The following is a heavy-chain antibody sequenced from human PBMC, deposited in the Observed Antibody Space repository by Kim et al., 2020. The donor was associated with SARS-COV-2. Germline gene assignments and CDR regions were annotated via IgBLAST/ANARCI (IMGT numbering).Heavy chain of an antibody. Sequence: PQSRVTLSLDTSKNQFSRKLSSVTAADTAVYYCAREGRFRVIAKNDAFDIWGQGTMVTVSS. J-gene: IGHJ3*02. CDR3: AREGRFRVIAKNDAFDI. D-gene: IGHD2-21*01. V-gene: IGHV4-31*02.